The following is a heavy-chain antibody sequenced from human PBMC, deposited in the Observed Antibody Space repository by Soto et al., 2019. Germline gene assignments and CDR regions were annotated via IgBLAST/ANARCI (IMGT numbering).Heavy chain of an antibody. Sequence: GGSLRLSCAASGFTFSDYYMSWIRQAPGKGLEWVSYISSSGSTIYYADSVKGRFTISRDNAKNTLFLQMNSLRAEDTAVYYCTSDVDYCNNYYYYYMDVWGKGTTVTVSS. CDR1: GFTFSDYY. V-gene: IGHV3-11*01. J-gene: IGHJ6*03. CDR3: TSDVDYCNNYYYYYMDV. CDR2: ISSSGSTI. D-gene: IGHD2-15*01.